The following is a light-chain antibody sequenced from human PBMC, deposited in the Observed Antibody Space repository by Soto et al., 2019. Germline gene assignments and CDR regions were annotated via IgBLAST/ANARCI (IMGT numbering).Light chain of an antibody. V-gene: IGLV2-8*01. CDR1: SSDVGGYNY. Sequence: QSALTQPPSASGSPGQSVAISCTGTSSDVGGYNYVSWYQQHPGKAPKLMIYEVNKRPSGVPDRFSGSKSGNTASLTVSGLQAEDEADYYCAVWDDSLNGRVVFGGGTKLTVL. CDR3: AVWDDSLNGRVV. CDR2: EVN. J-gene: IGLJ2*01.